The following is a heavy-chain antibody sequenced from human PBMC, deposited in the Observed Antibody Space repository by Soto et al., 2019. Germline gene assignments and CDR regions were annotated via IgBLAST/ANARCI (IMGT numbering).Heavy chain of an antibody. V-gene: IGHV3-15*07. Sequence: EVQLVESGGGLVKPGGSLRISWTASGLTFVYTWRDWVRQAPGKRLEWVGRIKSQAGGGTIEYAAPVKGRFTISRDDSKNTVYLQMDRLKTEDTAVYYCTHVSSVAHPFSDFWGQGTLVTVSS. D-gene: IGHD3-3*01. CDR3: THVSSVAHPFSDF. CDR1: GLTFVYTW. CDR2: IKSQAGGGTI. J-gene: IGHJ4*02.